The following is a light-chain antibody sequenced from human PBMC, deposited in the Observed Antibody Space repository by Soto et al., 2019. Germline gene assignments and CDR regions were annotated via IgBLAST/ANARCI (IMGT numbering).Light chain of an antibody. V-gene: IGKV3-20*01. CDR2: GAS. Sequence: EIVLTQSPGTLSLSPGXRATLSCRASQSVSSSYLAWYQQKPGQAPRLLIYGASSRATGIPDRFSGSGSGTHFTLTISRLEPEDFAVYYCQQYGSSPMYTFGQGTKLEIK. CDR3: QQYGSSPMYT. J-gene: IGKJ2*01. CDR1: QSVSSSY.